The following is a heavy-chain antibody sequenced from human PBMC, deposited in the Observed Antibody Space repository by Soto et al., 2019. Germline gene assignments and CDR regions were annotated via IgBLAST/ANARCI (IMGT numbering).Heavy chain of an antibody. CDR1: GGSFSGYY. D-gene: IGHD2-15*01. V-gene: IGHV4-34*01. Sequence: SETLSLTCAVYGGSFSGYYWSWIRQPPGKGLEWIGEINHSGSTNYNPSLKSRVTISVDTSKNQFSLKLSSVTAADTAVYYCARGLRYSGYDYDCSGGSCPNYYYMDVWGKGTTVTVSS. CDR2: INHSGST. CDR3: ARGLRYSGYDYDCSGGSCPNYYYMDV. J-gene: IGHJ6*03.